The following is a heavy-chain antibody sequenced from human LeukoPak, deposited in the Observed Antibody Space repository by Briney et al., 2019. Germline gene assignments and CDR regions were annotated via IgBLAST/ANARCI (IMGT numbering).Heavy chain of an antibody. J-gene: IGHJ4*02. CDR1: GGSISSYY. CDR2: IYYGGST. V-gene: IGHV4-59*01. D-gene: IGHD5-18*01. Sequence: SETLSLTCTVSGGSISSYYWSWIRQPPGKGLEWIGYIYYGGSTNYNPSLKSRVTISVDTSKNQFSLKLSSVTAADTAVYYCARGDSYGYNFDYWGQGTLVTVSS. CDR3: ARGDSYGYNFDY.